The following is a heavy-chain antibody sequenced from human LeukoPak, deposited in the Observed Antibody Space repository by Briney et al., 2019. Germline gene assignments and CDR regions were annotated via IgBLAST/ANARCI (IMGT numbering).Heavy chain of an antibody. CDR3: AHSPRCIDGKCYPEYFHP. D-gene: IGHD2-15*01. J-gene: IGHJ1*01. CDR1: GCSLSSRGVG. CDR2: IYWDDDK. V-gene: IGHV2-5*02. Sequence: SGPTLVNPTQTLTLTCTFSGCSLSSRGVGMGWIRQSPGKALEWLGTIYWDDDKRYNPSLKSRLTFTKDTSKKQVVLTMTNLAPVDTATYYCAHSPRCIDGKCYPEYFHPWGQGTLATVSS.